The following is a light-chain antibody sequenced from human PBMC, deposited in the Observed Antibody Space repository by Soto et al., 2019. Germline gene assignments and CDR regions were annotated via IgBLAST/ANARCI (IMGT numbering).Light chain of an antibody. CDR3: QQSYSSPRT. V-gene: IGKV1-39*01. Sequence: DIQLTQSPSSLSVSVGDRVTITCRASQNIHAYLNWFQLKPGTGPKLLIFAGSSLQRGVPSRFSGTGSGADYSLTISSLQPEDFATYYCQQSYSSPRTFGQGTKVDIK. CDR2: AGS. J-gene: IGKJ1*01. CDR1: QNIHAY.